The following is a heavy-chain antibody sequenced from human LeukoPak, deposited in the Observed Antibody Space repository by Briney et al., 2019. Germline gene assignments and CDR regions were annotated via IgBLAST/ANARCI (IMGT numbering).Heavy chain of an antibody. CDR3: ARDWYHAFDF. CDR1: GFTFSNTW. V-gene: IGHV3-15*07. J-gene: IGHJ3*01. CDR2: IKSKTAGGTT. Sequence: GGSLRLSCAASGFTFSNTWMNWVRQAPGKGLEWVGRIKSKTAGGTTDYAAPVKGRFTISRDDSKNMVYLQLNSLKTGDTGVYYCARDWYHAFDFWGQGTMVTVSS. D-gene: IGHD3-9*01.